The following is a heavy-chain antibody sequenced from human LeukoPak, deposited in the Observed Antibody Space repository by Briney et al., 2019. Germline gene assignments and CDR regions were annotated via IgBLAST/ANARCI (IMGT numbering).Heavy chain of an antibody. CDR2: TYQSGGT. D-gene: IGHD5-18*01. V-gene: IGHV4-4*02. CDR3: ARARGYSFGPNDY. Sequence: SETLSLTCAVSGGSISSDNWWSWVRQPPGKGLEWIGETYQSGGTNYNPSLKSRVTISVDKSKNQFSLKLSSVSAADTAVYYCARARGYSFGPNDYWGQGTLVTVSS. CDR1: GGSISSDNW. J-gene: IGHJ4*02.